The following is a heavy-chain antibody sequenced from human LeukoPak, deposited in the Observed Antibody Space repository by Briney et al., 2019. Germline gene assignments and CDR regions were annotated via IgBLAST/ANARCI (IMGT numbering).Heavy chain of an antibody. CDR1: GGSISSSSYY. CDR3: ARRRGSNTSFNWFDP. Sequence: SETLSLTCTVSGGSISSSSYYWGWIRQPPGKGLEWIGSIYYSGSTYYNPSLKSRVTISADTSKNQFSLKLSSVTATDTAVYYCARRRGSNTSFNWFDPWGQGTLVTVSS. D-gene: IGHD2-2*01. CDR2: IYYSGST. J-gene: IGHJ5*02. V-gene: IGHV4-39*01.